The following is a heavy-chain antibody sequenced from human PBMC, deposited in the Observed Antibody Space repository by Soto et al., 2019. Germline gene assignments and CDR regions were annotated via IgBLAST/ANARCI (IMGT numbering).Heavy chain of an antibody. CDR2: ISYDGSNK. CDR3: AKDRMDHNSVWDPFDI. CDR1: GFTFSSYG. V-gene: IGHV3-30*18. Sequence: VGSLSLSCAASGFTFSSYGMHWVRQAPGKGLEWVAVISYDGSNKYYADSVKGRFTISRDNSKNTLYLQMNSLRAEDTAVYYCAKDRMDHNSVWDPFDIWGQGTMVTVAS. J-gene: IGHJ3*02. D-gene: IGHD1-20*01.